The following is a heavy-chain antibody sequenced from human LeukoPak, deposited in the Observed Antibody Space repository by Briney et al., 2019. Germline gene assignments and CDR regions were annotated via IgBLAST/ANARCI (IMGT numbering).Heavy chain of an antibody. CDR1: GFTVSSNY. CDR3: ARDLSYYGMDV. D-gene: IGHD2/OR15-2a*01. CDR2: IYRGGST. J-gene: IGHJ6*02. V-gene: IGHV3-53*01. Sequence: PGGSLRLSCAASGFTVSSNYMSWVRRAPGKGLEWVSVIYRGGSTYYADSVKGRFTISRDNSKNTLYLQMNSLRAEDTAVYYCARDLSYYGMDVWGQGTTVTVSS.